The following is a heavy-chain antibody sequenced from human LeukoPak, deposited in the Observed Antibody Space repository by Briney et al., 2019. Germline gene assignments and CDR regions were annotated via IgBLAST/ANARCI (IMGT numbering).Heavy chain of an antibody. CDR2: IYSGGST. CDR3: ARGGPAAGRFDY. D-gene: IGHD6-13*01. CDR1: GFTFNTYT. J-gene: IGHJ4*02. V-gene: IGHV3-66*01. Sequence: PGESLRLSCAASGFTFNTYTMYWVRQAPGKGLEWVSVIYSGGSTYYADSVKGRFTISRDNSKNTLYLQMNSLRAEDTAVYYCARGGPAAGRFDYWGQGTLVTVSS.